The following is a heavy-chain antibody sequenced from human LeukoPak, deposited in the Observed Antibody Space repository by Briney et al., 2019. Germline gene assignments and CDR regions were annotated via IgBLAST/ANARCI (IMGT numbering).Heavy chain of an antibody. D-gene: IGHD2-15*01. CDR1: NYTFTTYG. J-gene: IGHJ4*02. CDR2: INAYNGDT. V-gene: IGHV1-18*01. Sequence: ASVKVSCKASNYTFTTYGISWVRQAPGQGLEWMAWINAYNGDTNYAQKFQGRVTLTTDTSTSTAYMELRSLRSDDTAVYYCARSGYCSGDNCYGYYFDYWGQGTLVAVSS. CDR3: ARSGYCSGDNCYGYYFDY.